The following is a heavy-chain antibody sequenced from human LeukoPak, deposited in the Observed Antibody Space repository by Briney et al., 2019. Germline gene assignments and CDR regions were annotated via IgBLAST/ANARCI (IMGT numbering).Heavy chain of an antibody. V-gene: IGHV4-4*07. Sequence: SETLSPTCTVSGGSISSYYWSWIRQPAGKGLEWIGRIYTSGSTNYNPSLKSRVTMSVDTSKNQFSLKLSSVTAADTAVYYCARDFGGSSWYQPYYYYYGMDVWGQGTTVTVSS. CDR1: GGSISSYY. J-gene: IGHJ6*02. D-gene: IGHD6-13*01. CDR3: ARDFGGSSWYQPYYYYYGMDV. CDR2: IYTSGST.